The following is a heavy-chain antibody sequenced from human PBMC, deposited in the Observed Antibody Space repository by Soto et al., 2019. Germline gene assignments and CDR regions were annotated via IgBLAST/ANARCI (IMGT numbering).Heavy chain of an antibody. CDR2: ISHWGNT. D-gene: IGHD3-10*01. CDR1: GYTFANYG. J-gene: IGHJ4*02. CDR3: ARDLDGSGSYYTDY. V-gene: IGHV1-18*01. Sequence: QVQLEQSGAEVKKPGASVKVSCKASGYTFANYGISCVRQAPGQGLEWRGWISHWGNTNYAQKLQGRVTMTTDTSTTTAYMELRSLRCDDTAIYFCARDLDGSGSYYTDYWGQGTLVTVSS.